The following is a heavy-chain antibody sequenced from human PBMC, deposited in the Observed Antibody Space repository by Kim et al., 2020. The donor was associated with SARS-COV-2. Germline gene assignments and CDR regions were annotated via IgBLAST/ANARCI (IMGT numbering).Heavy chain of an antibody. V-gene: IGHV4-39*01. J-gene: IGHJ5*01. CDR1: GGSISSSSYY. CDR2: IYYSGRT. D-gene: IGHD3-3*01. Sequence: SETLSLTCTVSGGSISSSSYYWGWIRQPPGKGLEWMGRIYYSGRTYYNPSRKSRVPISVDTSKNQFSLKLSSVNAADTAVYYWARHAILNSFDSWGQGTLVTVSS. CDR3: ARHAILNSFDS.